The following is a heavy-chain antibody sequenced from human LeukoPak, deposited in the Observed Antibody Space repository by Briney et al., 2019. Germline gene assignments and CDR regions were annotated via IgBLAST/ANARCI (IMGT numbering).Heavy chain of an antibody. D-gene: IGHD1-26*01. CDR3: ARGSGSYSINPFDY. Sequence: SETLSLTCAVYGGSFSGYYWSWIRQPPGKGLEWIGEINHSGSTNYNPSLESRVTISVDTSKNQFSLKLSSVTAADTAVYYCARGSGSYSINPFDYWGQGTLVTVSS. J-gene: IGHJ4*02. V-gene: IGHV4-34*01. CDR1: GGSFSGYY. CDR2: INHSGST.